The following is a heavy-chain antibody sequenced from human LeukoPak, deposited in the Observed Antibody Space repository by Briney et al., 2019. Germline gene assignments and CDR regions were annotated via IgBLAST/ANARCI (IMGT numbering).Heavy chain of an antibody. Sequence: PGGSLRLSCAASGFTFDDYGMSWVRQAPGKGLEWVSGINWNGGSTGYADSVKGRFTISRDNAKNSLYLQMNSLRAEDTALYYCARADRSGGSCYFDYWGQGTLVTVSS. CDR1: GFTFDDYG. D-gene: IGHD2-15*01. V-gene: IGHV3-20*04. CDR3: ARADRSGGSCYFDY. J-gene: IGHJ4*02. CDR2: INWNGGST.